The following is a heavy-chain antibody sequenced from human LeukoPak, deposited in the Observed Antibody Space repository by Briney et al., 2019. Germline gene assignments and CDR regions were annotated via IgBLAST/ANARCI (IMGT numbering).Heavy chain of an antibody. CDR1: AFTFSGCA. J-gene: IGHJ4*02. CDR2: LSDNGDST. Sequence: PGGSLRLSCAASAFTFSGCAMNWVRQAPGKGLEWVSALSDNGDSTYYTDSVRGRFTISRDNSKNTLYLQMSSLRVDDTAVYYCANERRSGCYSMDYSGQGTLVTVSS. CDR3: ANERRSGCYSMDY. D-gene: IGHD2-15*01. V-gene: IGHV3-23*01.